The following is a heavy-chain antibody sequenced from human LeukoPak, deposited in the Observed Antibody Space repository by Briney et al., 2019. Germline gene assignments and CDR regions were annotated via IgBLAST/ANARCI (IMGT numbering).Heavy chain of an antibody. J-gene: IGHJ4*02. CDR2: IHYAGKT. V-gene: IGHV4-39*07. CDR1: GVSISSYH. D-gene: IGHD6-6*01. Sequence: SSETLSLTCSVAGVSISSYHWGWIRQPPGKGLEWIGIIHYAGKTYYKPSLKSRVNIYIHTAKSQFSLNLRSVTAADTAVYYCAGEYSGSAAFWGQGTLVTVSS. CDR3: AGEYSGSAAF.